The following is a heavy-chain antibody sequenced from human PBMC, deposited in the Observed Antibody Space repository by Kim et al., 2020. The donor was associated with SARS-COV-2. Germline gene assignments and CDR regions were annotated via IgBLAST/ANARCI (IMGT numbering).Heavy chain of an antibody. J-gene: IGHJ4*02. V-gene: IGHV3-15*01. D-gene: IGHD3-10*01. CDR1: GFTFSNAW. CDR2: IKSKTDGGTT. Sequence: GGSLRLSCAASGFTFSNAWMSWVRQAPGKGLEWVGRIKSKTDGGTTDYAAPVKGRFTISRDDSKNTLYLQMNSLKTEDTAVYYCTTDRLGMVRGVITNFDYWGQGTLVTVSS. CDR3: TTDRLGMVRGVITNFDY.